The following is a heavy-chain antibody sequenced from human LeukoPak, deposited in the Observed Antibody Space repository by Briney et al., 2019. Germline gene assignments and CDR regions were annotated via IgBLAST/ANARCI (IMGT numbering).Heavy chain of an antibody. CDR3: ARDHMTSFAFDI. V-gene: IGHV3-7*01. Sequence: TGGPLSLSGAAPGFTFVSYWRSGVGQAQGRGRGGVANIKQDGSEKYYVDSVKGRFTISRDNAKNSLYLQMNSLRAEDTAVYYCARDHMTSFAFDIWGQGTMVTVSS. CDR1: GFTFVSYW. CDR2: IKQDGSEK. J-gene: IGHJ3*02.